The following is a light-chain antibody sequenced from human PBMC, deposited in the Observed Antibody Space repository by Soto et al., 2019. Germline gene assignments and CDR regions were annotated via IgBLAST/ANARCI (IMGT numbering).Light chain of an antibody. J-gene: IGLJ1*01. CDR1: NSDIGFYNY. CDR2: EVA. CDR3: SSYTSSSPLYV. Sequence: QSVLTQPASVSGSPGQSITISCTGTNSDIGFYNYVSWYQQHPGEAPKLIIYEVAKRPSGVSSRFSGSKSGNTASLTISRLQAEDEADYHCSSYTSSSPLYVFGTGTKVTVL. V-gene: IGLV2-14*01.